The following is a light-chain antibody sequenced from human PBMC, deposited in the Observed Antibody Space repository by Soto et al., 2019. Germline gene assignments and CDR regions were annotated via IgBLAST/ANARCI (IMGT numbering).Light chain of an antibody. Sequence: QSALTQPPSVSGAPGQRVTISCTGSSSNIGAGYDVHWYQQLPGTAPKLLIYVNSNRPSGVPDRFSGSKSGTSASLAITGLQAEDEADYYCQSYDRSLNWVFGGGTKVTVL. CDR3: QSYDRSLNWV. CDR2: VNS. V-gene: IGLV1-40*01. J-gene: IGLJ3*02. CDR1: SSNIGAGYD.